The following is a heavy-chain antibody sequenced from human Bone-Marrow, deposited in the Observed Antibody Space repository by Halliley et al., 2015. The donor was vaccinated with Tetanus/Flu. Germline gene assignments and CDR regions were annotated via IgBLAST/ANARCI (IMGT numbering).Heavy chain of an antibody. CDR2: IYYSGST. CDR3: ARGLGMDV. CDR1: GGSISGYS. V-gene: IGHV4-59*08. Sequence: TLSLTCTVFGGSISGYSYSWIRQPPGKGLEWIGYIYYSGSTNYNPSLKSRVNISLDTSKNQFSLKLSSVTAADTAVYYCARGLGMDVWGQGTTVTVSS. J-gene: IGHJ6*02.